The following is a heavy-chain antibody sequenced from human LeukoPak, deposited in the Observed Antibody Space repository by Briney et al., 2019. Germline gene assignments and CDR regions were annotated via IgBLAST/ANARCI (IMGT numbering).Heavy chain of an antibody. CDR2: ISGSGGST. CDR3: AKDVISYYGSGSYPPSFDY. D-gene: IGHD3-10*01. V-gene: IGHV3-23*01. CDR1: GFTFSDYA. J-gene: IGHJ4*02. Sequence: GGSLRLSCAASGFTFSDYAVSWVRQAPGKGLEWVSTISGSGGSTYYADSVKGRFTISRDNSKNTLYLQMNSLRAEDTAVYYCAKDVISYYGSGSYPPSFDYWGQGTLVTVSS.